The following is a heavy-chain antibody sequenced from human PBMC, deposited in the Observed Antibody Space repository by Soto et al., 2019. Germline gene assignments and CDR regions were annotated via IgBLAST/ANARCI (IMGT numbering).Heavy chain of an antibody. D-gene: IGHD1-7*01. CDR2: IYYSGST. CDR1: GGSISSSSYY. CDR3: ARNWYSDNYYYYYMDV. V-gene: IGHV4-39*01. J-gene: IGHJ6*03. Sequence: QLQLQESGAGLVEPSETLSLTCNVSGGSISSSSYYWGWIRQPPGKGLEWIGSIYYSGSTYYNPSLKSRVTISVDTSKNQFSLKLSSVTAADTAVYYCARNWYSDNYYYYYMDVCGKGTTVTVSS.